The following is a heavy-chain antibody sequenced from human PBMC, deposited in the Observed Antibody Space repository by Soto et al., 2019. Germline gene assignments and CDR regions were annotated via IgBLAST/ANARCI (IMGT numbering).Heavy chain of an antibody. J-gene: IGHJ4*02. Sequence: ASVKVSCKVSGYTLTELSMHWVRQAPGKGLEWMGGIDPEDGETNYAQKFQGRVTMTGDTSAGTAYMELSSLRSEDTAVYYCARETIAARPLYPWGQGTLVTVSS. CDR3: ARETIAARPLYP. V-gene: IGHV1-24*01. CDR1: GYTLTELS. D-gene: IGHD6-6*01. CDR2: IDPEDGET.